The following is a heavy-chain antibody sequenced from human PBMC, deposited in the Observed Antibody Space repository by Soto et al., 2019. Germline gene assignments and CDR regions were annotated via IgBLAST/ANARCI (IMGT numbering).Heavy chain of an antibody. CDR2: IKSKTDGETT. J-gene: IGHJ4*02. Sequence: GGSLRLSCAASGITFSNAWMSWVRQAPGKGLEWVGRIKSKTDGETTDYAAPVKGRFTISRDDSENTLFLQMNSLEAEDTAVYYCTAKANGYWGQGTLVTVSS. CDR3: TAKANGY. CDR1: GITFSNAW. D-gene: IGHD4-17*01. V-gene: IGHV3-15*01.